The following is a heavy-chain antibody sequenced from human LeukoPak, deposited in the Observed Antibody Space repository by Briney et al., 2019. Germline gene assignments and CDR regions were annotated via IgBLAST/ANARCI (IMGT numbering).Heavy chain of an antibody. D-gene: IGHD2-2*01. CDR2: IYTSGST. Sequence: NPSETLSLTCTVSGGSISSYYWSWIRQPPGKGLEWIGHIYTSGSTNYNPSLKSRVTISVDTSKNQFSLKLSSVTAADTAVYYCARRVPAARNWFDPWGQGTLVTVSS. V-gene: IGHV4-4*09. CDR1: GGSISSYY. CDR3: ARRVPAARNWFDP. J-gene: IGHJ5*02.